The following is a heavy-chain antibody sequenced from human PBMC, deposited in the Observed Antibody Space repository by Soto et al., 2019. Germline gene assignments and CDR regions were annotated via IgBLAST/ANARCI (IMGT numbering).Heavy chain of an antibody. V-gene: IGHV4-39*01. Sequence: SETLSLTCTVSGGSISSSSYYWGWIRQPPGKGLEWIGSIYYSGSTYYNPSLKSRVTISVDTSKNQFSLKLSSVTAADTAVYYCARHSSIVGATPWGQGTLVTVSS. CDR1: GGSISSSSYY. D-gene: IGHD1-26*01. CDR3: ARHSSIVGATP. CDR2: IYYSGST. J-gene: IGHJ5*02.